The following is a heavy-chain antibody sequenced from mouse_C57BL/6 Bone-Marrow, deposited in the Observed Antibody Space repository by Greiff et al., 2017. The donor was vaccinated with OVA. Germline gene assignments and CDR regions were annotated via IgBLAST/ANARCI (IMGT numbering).Heavy chain of an antibody. J-gene: IGHJ3*01. CDR2: IRLKSDNYAT. V-gene: IGHV6-3*01. CDR1: GFTFSNYW. D-gene: IGHD3-2*02. Sequence: EVKVEESGGGLVQPGGSMKLSCVASGFTFSNYWMNWVRQSPEKGLEWVAQIRLKSDNYATHYAESVKGRFTISRDDSKSSVYLQMNNLRAEDTGICYCTALQLRLLAFAYWGQGTLVTVSA. CDR3: TALQLRLLAFAY.